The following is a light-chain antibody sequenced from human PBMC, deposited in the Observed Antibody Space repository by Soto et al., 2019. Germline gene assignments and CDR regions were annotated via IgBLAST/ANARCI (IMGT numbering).Light chain of an antibody. CDR2: GDT. J-gene: IGLJ3*02. Sequence: QSVLTQPPSVSGAPGQRVTISCTGSSSNIGAGYDVQWYQQLPGTAPKLLIYGDTNRPSGVPDRFSGSNSGTSASLAITGRQAEDESDYYCQSYDRSLSGSVFGGGTKLTVL. V-gene: IGLV1-40*01. CDR1: SSNIGAGYD. CDR3: QSYDRSLSGSV.